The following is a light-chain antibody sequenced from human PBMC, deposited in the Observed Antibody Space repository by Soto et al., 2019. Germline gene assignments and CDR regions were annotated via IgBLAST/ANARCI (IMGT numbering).Light chain of an antibody. Sequence: EIVMTQSPATLSVSPGERVTLSCRASQFVSNSSAWYQQRPGQPPRLLIYGASTRAAGISERFSGSGSGTEFTLTISSLRSEDFAVYYCQQSSNWPRTFGQGTKVDIK. CDR3: QQSSNWPRT. V-gene: IGKV3-15*01. CDR2: GAS. CDR1: QFVSNS. J-gene: IGKJ1*01.